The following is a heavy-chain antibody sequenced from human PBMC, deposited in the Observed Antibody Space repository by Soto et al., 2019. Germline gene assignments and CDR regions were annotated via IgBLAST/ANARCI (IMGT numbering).Heavy chain of an antibody. CDR2: INAGNGNT. Sequence: ASVKVSCKASGYTFTSYAMHWVRQAPGQGLEWMGWINAGNGNTKYSQKFQGRVTMTRDTSISTAYMELSRLRSDDTAVYYCAIMITIFGVVIMGNAFDIWGQGTMVT. D-gene: IGHD3-3*01. CDR1: GYTFTSYA. V-gene: IGHV1-3*01. J-gene: IGHJ3*02. CDR3: AIMITIFGVVIMGNAFDI.